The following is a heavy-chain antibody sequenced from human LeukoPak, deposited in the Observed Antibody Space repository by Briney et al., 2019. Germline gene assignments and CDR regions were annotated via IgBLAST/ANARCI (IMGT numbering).Heavy chain of an antibody. CDR2: IYYSGST. CDR1: GGSISSYY. V-gene: IGHV4-59*01. J-gene: IGHJ4*02. D-gene: IGHD1-7*01. Sequence: SETLSLTCTVSGGSISSYYWSWIRQPPGKGLGRIGYIYYSGSTNYNPSLKSRVTISVDTSKNQFSLKLSSVTAADTAVYYCARAPITGTLFDYWGQGTLVTVSS. CDR3: ARAPITGTLFDY.